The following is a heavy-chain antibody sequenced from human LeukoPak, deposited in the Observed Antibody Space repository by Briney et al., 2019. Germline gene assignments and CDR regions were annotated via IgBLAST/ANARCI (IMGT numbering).Heavy chain of an antibody. CDR2: ILYDGSNK. V-gene: IGHV3-30*18. Sequence: GGSLRLSCAASGFTFSSYGMHWVRQAPGKGLEWVAVILYDGSNKYYADSVKGRFTISRDNSKNTLYLQMNSLRAEDTAVYYCAKDWGRIYGMDVWGKGTTVTVSS. D-gene: IGHD3-16*01. CDR1: GFTFSSYG. J-gene: IGHJ6*04. CDR3: AKDWGRIYGMDV.